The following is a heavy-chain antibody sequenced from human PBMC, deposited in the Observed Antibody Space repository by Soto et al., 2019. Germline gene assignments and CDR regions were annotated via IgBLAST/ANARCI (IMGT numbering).Heavy chain of an antibody. CDR1: GYTFISYA. CDR3: ARELQGLYYFDY. V-gene: IGHV1-3*01. D-gene: IGHD2-15*01. CDR2: INAGNGNT. Sequence: QVQVVQSGAEVKKPGASVKGSCKASGYTFISYAIHWVRQAPGQRLEWMGWINAGNGNTKYSQKFQGRVTITRDTSASTAYMELTSLRSEDTAVYYCARELQGLYYFDYWGQGTLVTVSS. J-gene: IGHJ4*02.